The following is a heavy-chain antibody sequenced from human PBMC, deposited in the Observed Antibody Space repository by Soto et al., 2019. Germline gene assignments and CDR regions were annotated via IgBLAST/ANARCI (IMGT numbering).Heavy chain of an antibody. Sequence: SVKVSCKASGGTFSSYAISWVRQAPGQGLEWMGGIIPIFGTANYAQKFQGRVTITADESTSTAYMELSSLRSEDTAGYYCARDPTYYYDRGAFDSWGQGTRVTVSS. D-gene: IGHD3-22*01. J-gene: IGHJ3*02. CDR2: IIPIFGTA. CDR1: GGTFSSYA. V-gene: IGHV1-69*13. CDR3: ARDPTYYYDRGAFDS.